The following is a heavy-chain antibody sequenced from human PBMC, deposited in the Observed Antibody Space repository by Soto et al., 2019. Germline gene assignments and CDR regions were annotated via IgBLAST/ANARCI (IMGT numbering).Heavy chain of an antibody. Sequence: SQTLSLTCVVSNFSISSGYYWGWFRQTPGKGLEWLGSIDSSGKTCKNPSLKSRVSASVDLSQNQFSLNLRPLTSPDTAVYFCARDLSTGYASYYFDYWGQGTLVTVSS. CDR2: IDSSGKT. CDR3: ARDLSTGYASYYFDY. D-gene: IGHD3-22*01. CDR1: NFSISSGYY. J-gene: IGHJ4*02. V-gene: IGHV4-38-2*02.